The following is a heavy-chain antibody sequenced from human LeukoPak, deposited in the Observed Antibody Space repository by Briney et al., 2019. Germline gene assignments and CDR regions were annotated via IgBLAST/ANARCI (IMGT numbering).Heavy chain of an antibody. J-gene: IGHJ4*02. CDR2: INAGNGNT. CDR1: GYTFTSYA. V-gene: IGHV1-3*01. D-gene: IGHD5-18*01. Sequence: GASGKVSCKAAGYTFTSYAMHWGGQAAGQRGEGMGWINAGNGNTEYSQKFQGRVTITRDTSASTAYMELSSLRSEDTAVYYCARGYSYGYAPYWGQGTLVTVSS. CDR3: ARGYSYGYAPY.